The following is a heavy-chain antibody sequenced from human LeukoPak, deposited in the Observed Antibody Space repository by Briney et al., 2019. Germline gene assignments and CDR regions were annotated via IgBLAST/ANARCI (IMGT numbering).Heavy chain of an antibody. J-gene: IGHJ5*02. V-gene: IGHV4-59*01. D-gene: IGHD3-22*01. CDR3: ARSRDSSGYRNNWFDP. CDR2: IHYSGST. CDR1: GGFNRSDY. Sequence: SETLSLTCTVSGGFNRSDYWSWVRQPPGKGLEWIGYIHYSGSTNYNASLKSRLTMSVDMSKNQFSLKLTSVTAADTAVYYCARSRDSSGYRNNWFDPWGQGTLVTVSS.